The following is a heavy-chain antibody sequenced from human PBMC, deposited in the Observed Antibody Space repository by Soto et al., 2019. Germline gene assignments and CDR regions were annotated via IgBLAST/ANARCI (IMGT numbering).Heavy chain of an antibody. Sequence: PSETLSLTCTVSGDSLSSGDYYWSWIRQPPGKGLEWIGYITYSGFTYNTPSLKSRLSISVDTSKNQFSLRLSSVTAADTAVFYCARGTRIASAGYYFDFRGPGTLVTV. CDR3: ARGTRIASAGYYFDF. D-gene: IGHD6-25*01. V-gene: IGHV4-30-4*01. CDR2: ITYSGFT. CDR1: GDSLSSGDYY. J-gene: IGHJ4*02.